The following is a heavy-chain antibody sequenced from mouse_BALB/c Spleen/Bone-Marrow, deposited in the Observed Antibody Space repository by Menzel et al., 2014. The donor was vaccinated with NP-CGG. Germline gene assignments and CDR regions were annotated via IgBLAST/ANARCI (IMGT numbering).Heavy chain of an antibody. CDR2: IDPSDSYT. CDR3: TRGDYDWYFDV. Sequence: QVQLQQSGAELVKPGASVKMSCKASGYTFTSYWMHWVKQRPGQGLEWIGVIDPSDSYTSYNQKFKGKATLTVDTSSSTAYMQLSSLTSEDSAVYHCTRGDYDWYFDVWGAGTTVTVSS. V-gene: IGHV1S127*01. J-gene: IGHJ1*01. CDR1: GYTFTSYW. D-gene: IGHD2-4*01.